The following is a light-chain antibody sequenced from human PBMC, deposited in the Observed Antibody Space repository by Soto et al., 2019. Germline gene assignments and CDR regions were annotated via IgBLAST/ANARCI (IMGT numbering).Light chain of an antibody. CDR1: QSISGTF. Sequence: VLTQSPDTLSLPPGERATLSCRAGQSISGTFLNWYQQKPGQAPRLLIYGASTRATGIPARFSGSGSGTEFTLTISSLQSEDFAVYYCQQRLSWPITFGQGTRLEIK. J-gene: IGKJ5*01. CDR2: GAS. V-gene: IGKV3D-7*01. CDR3: QQRLSWPIT.